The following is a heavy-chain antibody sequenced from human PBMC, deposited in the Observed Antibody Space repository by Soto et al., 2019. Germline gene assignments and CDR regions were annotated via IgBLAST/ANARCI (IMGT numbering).Heavy chain of an antibody. CDR3: AREKGLQLDY. J-gene: IGHJ4*02. D-gene: IGHD5-18*01. V-gene: IGHV3-30*04. CDR1: GFTFGSIA. Sequence: QVQLVESGGGAVQPGRSLRISCTASGFTFGSIAMHWVRQAPGRGLEWVALTSYDGSNRYYADSVQGRFTISRDNSRNLRFLQMNSLRVEDTAVYYCAREKGLQLDYWGQGTLVTVSS. CDR2: TSYDGSNR.